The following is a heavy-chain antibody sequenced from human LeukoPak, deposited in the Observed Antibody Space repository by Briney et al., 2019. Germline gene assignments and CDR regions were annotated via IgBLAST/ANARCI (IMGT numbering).Heavy chain of an antibody. D-gene: IGHD5-12*01. V-gene: IGHV1-46*01. CDR1: GYTFTSYY. J-gene: IGHJ4*02. Sequence: ASVKVSCKASGYTFTSYYMHWVRQAPGQGLEWMGIINPSGGSTSYALKFQGRVAMTRDTSTSTVYMELSSLRSEDTAVYYCARPTSGYDSYFDYWGQGTLVTVSS. CDR2: INPSGGST. CDR3: ARPTSGYDSYFDY.